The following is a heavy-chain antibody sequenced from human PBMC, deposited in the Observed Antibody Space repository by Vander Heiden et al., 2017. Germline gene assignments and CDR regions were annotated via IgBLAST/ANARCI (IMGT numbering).Heavy chain of an antibody. CDR2: ISGSGSNT. CDR1: GLTFSSTA. CDR3: AEDFGDNGFYYGLDV. J-gene: IGHJ6*02. Sequence: VQLLESGGGVVQPGGSLRLSCAASGLTFSSTAMNWVRQAPGKGLEWVSVISGSGSNTYYADSVKGRFTISRDNSKNTLYLQMSSLRAEDTAVYYCAEDFGDNGFYYGLDVWGQGTTVTVSS. V-gene: IGHV3-23*01. D-gene: IGHD1-20*01.